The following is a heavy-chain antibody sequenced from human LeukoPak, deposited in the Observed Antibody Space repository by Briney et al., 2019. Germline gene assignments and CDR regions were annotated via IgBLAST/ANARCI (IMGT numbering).Heavy chain of an antibody. CDR2: VYYTGNT. Sequence: PSETLSLTCTVSGGSISGSIYYWAWIRQPPGKGLEWIGSVYYTGNTYHNPSLKSRVTISVDTSKNQFSLRLSSLTAADTAVYYCARDGSDNWCLFDYWGQGTLVTVSS. J-gene: IGHJ4*02. CDR1: GGSISGSIYY. D-gene: IGHD1-1*01. CDR3: ARDGSDNWCLFDY. V-gene: IGHV4-39*07.